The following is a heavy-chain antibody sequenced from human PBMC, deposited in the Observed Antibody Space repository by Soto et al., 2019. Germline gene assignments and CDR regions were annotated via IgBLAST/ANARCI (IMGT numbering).Heavy chain of an antibody. Sequence: EVHLVESGGGSVQPGGSLKLSCAGSGFAFSSYWIHWVRQVPGKGLVWVSRINGDGSTTSYADSVRGRFTISRDNAQDTLYLQMNSLRAEDTALYYCARVGQGRYYFDYWGQGTLVTVSS. CDR3: ARVGQGRYYFDY. CDR1: GFAFSSYW. CDR2: INGDGSTT. V-gene: IGHV3-74*01. J-gene: IGHJ4*02.